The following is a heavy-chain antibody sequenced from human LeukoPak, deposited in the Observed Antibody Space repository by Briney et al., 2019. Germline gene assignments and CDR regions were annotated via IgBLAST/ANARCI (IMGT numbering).Heavy chain of an antibody. CDR2: IHPNSGKT. CDR3: ARGHYGGNRYFDI. CDR1: GYTFRSYE. D-gene: IGHD4-23*01. Sequence: ASVTVSCKAPGYTFRSYEINWVRQAPGQGLEWVGWIHPNSGKTGYAQKFQGRVTMTRDTSTETAFMELSSLKFDDTAIFYCARGHYGGNRYFDIWGQGTLVTVSS. J-gene: IGHJ4*02. V-gene: IGHV1-8*01.